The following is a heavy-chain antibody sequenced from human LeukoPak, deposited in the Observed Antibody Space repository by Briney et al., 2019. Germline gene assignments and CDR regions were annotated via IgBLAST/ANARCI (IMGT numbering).Heavy chain of an antibody. J-gene: IGHJ4*02. V-gene: IGHV3-9*01. CDR3: ARAKPKNMVRGLIMRRESRYYFDY. CDR2: ITWNSDTI. Sequence: GGSLRLSCAASGFTFDDYVMHWVRQAPGKGLEWVSGITWNSDTIAYADSVKGRFTISRDNSKSTLYIQMNSLRAEDTAVYYCARAKPKNMVRGLIMRRESRYYFDYWGQGTLVTVSS. CDR1: GFTFDDYV. D-gene: IGHD3-10*01.